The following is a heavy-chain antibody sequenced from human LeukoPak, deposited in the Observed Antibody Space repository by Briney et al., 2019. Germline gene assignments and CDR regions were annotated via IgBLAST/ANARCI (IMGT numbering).Heavy chain of an antibody. Sequence: ASVKGSCKASGDTFTGYYMHWVRQAPGQGLEWMGWISAYNGNTNYAQKLQGRVTMTTDTSTSTAYMELRSLRSDDTAVYYCARGGTSIGGRGAGFDYWGQGTLVTVSS. V-gene: IGHV1-18*04. J-gene: IGHJ4*02. CDR3: ARGGTSIGGRGAGFDY. CDR1: GDTFTGYY. D-gene: IGHD3-10*01. CDR2: ISAYNGNT.